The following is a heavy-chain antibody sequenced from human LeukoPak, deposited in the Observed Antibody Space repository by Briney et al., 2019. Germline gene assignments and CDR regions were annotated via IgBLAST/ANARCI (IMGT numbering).Heavy chain of an antibody. CDR3: ARGPYYAFWSGFDY. J-gene: IGHJ4*02. V-gene: IGHV3-7*01. D-gene: IGHD3-3*01. Sequence: GGSLRLSCAASGFTFSSYAMSWVRQAPGKGLEWVAIIKQDGSEKYYVDSVKGRFTISRDNAKNSLYLQMNSLRAEHTAVYYCARGPYYAFWSGFDYWGQGTLVTVSS. CDR1: GFTFSSYA. CDR2: IKQDGSEK.